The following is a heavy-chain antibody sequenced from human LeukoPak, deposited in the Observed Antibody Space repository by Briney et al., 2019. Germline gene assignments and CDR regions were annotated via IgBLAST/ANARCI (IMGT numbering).Heavy chain of an antibody. Sequence: PGGSLRLSCAASGFTFSSYSMNWVRQAPGKGLEWVSSISSSSNNIYYANSVKGRFTISRDNAKNSLYLQMDSLRAEDTAVYYCARGRSSGWYSESYWGQGTLVTVSS. CDR1: GFTFSSYS. CDR3: ARGRSSGWYSESY. CDR2: ISSSSNNI. D-gene: IGHD6-19*01. V-gene: IGHV3-21*01. J-gene: IGHJ4*02.